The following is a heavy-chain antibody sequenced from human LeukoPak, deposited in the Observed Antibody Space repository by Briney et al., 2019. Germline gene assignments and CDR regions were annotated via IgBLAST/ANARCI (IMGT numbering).Heavy chain of an antibody. D-gene: IGHD3-3*01. Sequence: GGSLRLSCAASGFTFSSYGMSWVRQAPGKGLEWVSAISGSGGSTYYADSVKGRFTISRDNSKNTLYLQMNSLRAEDTAVYYCARDPPYYDFWSGYYFEPKLDYWGQGTLVTVSS. J-gene: IGHJ4*02. CDR1: GFTFSSYG. V-gene: IGHV3-23*01. CDR2: ISGSGGST. CDR3: ARDPPYYDFWSGYYFEPKLDY.